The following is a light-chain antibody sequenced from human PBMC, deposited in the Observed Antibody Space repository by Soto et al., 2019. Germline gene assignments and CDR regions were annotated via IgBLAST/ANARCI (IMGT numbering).Light chain of an antibody. CDR2: GNT. CDR1: ISNIGAGYD. V-gene: IGLV1-40*01. Sequence: QTVVTQPPSVSGAPGQRVTISCTGSISNIGAGYDVHWYRQLPGTAPKLLIYGNTNRPSGVPDRFSGSNSGTSASLAITGLQAEDEADYYCQSYDSGLHAEFGGGTQLTVL. J-gene: IGLJ7*01. CDR3: QSYDSGLHAE.